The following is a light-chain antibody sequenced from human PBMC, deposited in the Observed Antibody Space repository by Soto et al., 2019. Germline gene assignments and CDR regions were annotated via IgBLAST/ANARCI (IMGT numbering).Light chain of an antibody. V-gene: IGKV1-5*03. Sequence: DIQMTHSPSTLSASVGDRVTITCRASQTISSWLAWYQQKPGKAPKLLIYKASTLKSGVPSRFSGSGSGTDFTLTISRLEPEDFAVYYCQQYGSSGTFGQGTKVDI. CDR1: QTISSW. J-gene: IGKJ1*01. CDR2: KAS. CDR3: QQYGSSGT.